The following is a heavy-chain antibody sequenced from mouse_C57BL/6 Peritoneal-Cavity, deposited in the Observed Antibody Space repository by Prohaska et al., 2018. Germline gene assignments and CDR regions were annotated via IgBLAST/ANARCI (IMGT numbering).Heavy chain of an antibody. V-gene: IGHV5-17*01. CDR2: ISSGSSTI. J-gene: IGHJ3*01. Sequence: EVQLVESGGGLVKPGGSLKLSCAASGFTFSDYGMHWVRQAPEKGPEWVAYISSGSSTIYYADTVKGRFTIARDNAKNTLFLQMTSLRSEDTAMYYCARVHGSAWFAYWGQGTLVTVSA. CDR3: ARVHGSAWFAY. CDR1: GFTFSDYG. D-gene: IGHD2-2*01.